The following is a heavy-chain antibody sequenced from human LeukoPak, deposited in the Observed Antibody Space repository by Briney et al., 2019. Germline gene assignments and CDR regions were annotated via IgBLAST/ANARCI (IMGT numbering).Heavy chain of an antibody. CDR2: IRRDGSHK. Sequence: GRSLTLSCAASGFAFNDFVMYWVRQAPGKGLDWVALIRRDGSHKYYAHSIKGRFTISRDNSKNTLYLQMSSLRAEDTAVYYCAKSSIMFAAGRLGSIDFWGQGTLVTVSS. V-gene: IGHV3-33*06. CDR3: AKSSIMFAAGRLGSIDF. CDR1: GFAFNDFV. J-gene: IGHJ4*02. D-gene: IGHD6-25*01.